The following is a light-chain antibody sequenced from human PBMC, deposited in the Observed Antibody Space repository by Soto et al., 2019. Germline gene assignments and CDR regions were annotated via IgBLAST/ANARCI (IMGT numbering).Light chain of an antibody. Sequence: EIMLTQSPDTLSLSPGERATLSSRASQSVSNNYLAWYQQKPGQAPRLLIYGASSRATGIPDRFSGSGSGTDFTLTISRLEPEDFTVYYCQQYGSLPPWTFGQGTKVEIK. V-gene: IGKV3-20*01. CDR1: QSVSNNY. J-gene: IGKJ1*01. CDR2: GAS. CDR3: QQYGSLPPWT.